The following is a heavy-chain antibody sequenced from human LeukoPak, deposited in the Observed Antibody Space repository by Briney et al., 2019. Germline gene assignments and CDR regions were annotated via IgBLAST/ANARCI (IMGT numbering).Heavy chain of an antibody. CDR3: AELGITMIGGV. CDR1: GFTFSSYE. Sequence: PGGSLRLSCAAAGFTFSSYEMNWVRQAPGKVLEWVSYISSSSSYIYYADSVKGRFTISRDNAKNSLYLQMNSLRAEDTAVYYCAELGITMIGGVWGKGTTVTISS. CDR2: ISSSSSYI. D-gene: IGHD3-10*02. J-gene: IGHJ6*04. V-gene: IGHV3-48*03.